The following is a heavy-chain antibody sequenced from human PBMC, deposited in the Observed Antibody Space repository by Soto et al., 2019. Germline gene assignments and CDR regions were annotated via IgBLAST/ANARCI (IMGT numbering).Heavy chain of an antibody. J-gene: IGHJ5*02. CDR2: INHSGST. V-gene: IGHV4-34*01. CDR3: ARTYYDDSSGLGTLFDP. Sequence: QVHLQQWGAGLLKPSETLSLTCAVYGGSISGYYWSWIRQLPGKGLEWIGEINHSGSTNYNPSLHSRVPLSVDTSINPFSLKLSFVTAADTASYYCARTYYDDSSGLGTLFDPCGQGTLVTVSA. CDR1: GGSISGYY. D-gene: IGHD3-22*01.